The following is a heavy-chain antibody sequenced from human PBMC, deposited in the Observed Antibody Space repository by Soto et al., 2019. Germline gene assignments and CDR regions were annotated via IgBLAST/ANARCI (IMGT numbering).Heavy chain of an antibody. V-gene: IGHV3-21*01. D-gene: IGHD1-1*01. CDR1: GFTFSSYS. J-gene: IGHJ4*02. CDR2: ISSSSSYI. Sequence: GGSLRLSCAASGFTFSSYSMNWVRQAPGKGLEWVSSISSSSSYIYYADSVKGRFTISRDNAKNSLYLQMNSLRAEDTAVYYCARDLQKTGTTTVGYWGQGTLVTVSS. CDR3: ARDLQKTGTTTVGY.